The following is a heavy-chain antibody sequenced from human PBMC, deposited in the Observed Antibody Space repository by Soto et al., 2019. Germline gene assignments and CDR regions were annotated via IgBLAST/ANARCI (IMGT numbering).Heavy chain of an antibody. V-gene: IGHV4-59*12. CDR1: GGSISNYY. D-gene: IGHD4-17*01. Sequence: SETLSLTCTVSGGSISNYYWSWIRQPPGRGLEWIGHIFYSGSTNYNPALKSRVTISVDTSKNQFSLKLSSVTAADTAVYYCARLNDYGDYEDYWGQGTLVTVSS. CDR3: ARLNDYGDYEDY. CDR2: IFYSGST. J-gene: IGHJ4*02.